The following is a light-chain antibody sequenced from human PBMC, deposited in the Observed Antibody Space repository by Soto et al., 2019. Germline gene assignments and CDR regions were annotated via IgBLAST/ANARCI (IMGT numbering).Light chain of an antibody. CDR3: QQRSDWGIT. CDR2: AAS. Sequence: AIRMTQSPSSFSASTGDRVTITCRASQGISSYLAWYQQKPGKAPKLLIYAASTLQSGVPSRFSGSGSGTDFTLTISSLEPEDFAVYYCQQRSDWGITFAQGTRLQIK. CDR1: QGISSY. J-gene: IGKJ5*01. V-gene: IGKV1-8*01.